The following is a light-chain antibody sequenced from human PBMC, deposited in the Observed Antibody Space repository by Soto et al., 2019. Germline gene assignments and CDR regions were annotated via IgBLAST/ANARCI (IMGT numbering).Light chain of an antibody. Sequence: EIVMTQSPATLSLSPGDRATLSCRASQSVSSNLVWYQQKPGQAPRLLIYDTSTRASDVPARFSGSGSETEFTLTISGLQSEDFAVYYCQQYNNWPRTLGQGTKVDIK. CDR1: QSVSSN. V-gene: IGKV3-15*01. J-gene: IGKJ1*01. CDR3: QQYNNWPRT. CDR2: DTS.